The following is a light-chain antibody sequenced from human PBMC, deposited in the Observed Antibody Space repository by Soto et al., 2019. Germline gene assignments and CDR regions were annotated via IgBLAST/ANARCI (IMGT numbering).Light chain of an antibody. CDR2: GNN. CDR1: SSNIGTGYA. CDR3: QSYDSSLSGYV. Sequence: QAVVTQPPSVSGAPGQRVTISCTGSSSNIGTGYAVHWYQQFPGTVPKLLIYGNNNRPSGVPDRFSGSRSGTSTSLAITGLQAEDEADYYCQSYDSSLSGYVFGTGTKLTVL. J-gene: IGLJ1*01. V-gene: IGLV1-40*01.